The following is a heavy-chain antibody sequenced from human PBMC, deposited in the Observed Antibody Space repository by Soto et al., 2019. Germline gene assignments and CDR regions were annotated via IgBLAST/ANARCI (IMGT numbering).Heavy chain of an antibody. CDR3: XKXXXYXXXXXXXXXSXX. CDR2: ISGSGGST. J-gene: IGHJ4*02. V-gene: IGHV3-23*01. D-gene: IGHD3-3*01. Sequence: EVQLLESGGGLVQPGGSLRLSCAASGFTFSSYAMSWVRQAPGKGLEWVSAISGSGGSTYYADSVKGRFTISRDNSXNXLYXQXNXXXAXXXXVXXXXKXXXYXXXXXXXXXSXXWGQGTLVTVSS. CDR1: GFTFSSYA.